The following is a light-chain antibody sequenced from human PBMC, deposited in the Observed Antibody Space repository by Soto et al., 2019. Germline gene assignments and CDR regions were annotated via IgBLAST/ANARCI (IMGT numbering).Light chain of an antibody. J-gene: IGKJ5*01. V-gene: IGKV3-11*01. CDR1: QSVSNF. CDR3: QQRHMWPIT. Sequence: EIVLTQSPATLSLSPGERATLSCRASQSVSNFLAWYQQKPGQAPRLLIYDASNRATGIPARFSGSGSGTDFTLTIRSLEPEDFAIYYCQQRHMWPITFGQGTRLEIK. CDR2: DAS.